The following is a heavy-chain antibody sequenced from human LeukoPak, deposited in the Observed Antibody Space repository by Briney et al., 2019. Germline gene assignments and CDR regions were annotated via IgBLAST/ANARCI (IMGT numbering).Heavy chain of an antibody. CDR2: IYYSGST. Sequence: SETLSLTCTVSGGSISSGGYYWSWIRQHPGKGLEWIGYIYYSGSTYYNPSLKSRVTISVDTSKNQFSLKLSSVTAADTAVYYCARDPVDSSGAWGQGTLVTVSS. J-gene: IGHJ5*02. CDR3: ARDPVDSSGA. D-gene: IGHD3-22*01. CDR1: GGSISSGGYY. V-gene: IGHV4-31*03.